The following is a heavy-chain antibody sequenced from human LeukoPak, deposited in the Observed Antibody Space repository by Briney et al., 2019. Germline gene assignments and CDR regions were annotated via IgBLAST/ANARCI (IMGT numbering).Heavy chain of an antibody. CDR1: GSTVSSNY. D-gene: IGHD6-13*01. Sequence: GGSLRLSCAASGSTVSSNYMSWVRQAPGKGLEWVSVIYSGGSTYYADSVKGRFTISRHNSKNTLYLQMNSLRAEDTAVYYCARLYSSSWYRGYYFDYWGQGTLVTVSS. J-gene: IGHJ4*02. CDR3: ARLYSSSWYRGYYFDY. V-gene: IGHV3-53*04. CDR2: IYSGGST.